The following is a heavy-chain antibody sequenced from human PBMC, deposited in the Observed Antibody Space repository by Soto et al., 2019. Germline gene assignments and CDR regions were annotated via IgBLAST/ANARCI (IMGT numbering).Heavy chain of an antibody. D-gene: IGHD5-18*01. CDR3: TRAPHRIRIYYYMDV. CDR1: GFTFGDYA. Sequence: GGSLRLSCTASGFTFGDYAMSWFRQAPGKGLEWVGFIRSKAYGGTTEYAASVKGRFTISRDDSKSIAYLQMNSLKTEDTAVYYCTRAPHRIRIYYYMDVWGKGTTVTVSS. J-gene: IGHJ6*03. CDR2: IRSKAYGGTT. V-gene: IGHV3-49*03.